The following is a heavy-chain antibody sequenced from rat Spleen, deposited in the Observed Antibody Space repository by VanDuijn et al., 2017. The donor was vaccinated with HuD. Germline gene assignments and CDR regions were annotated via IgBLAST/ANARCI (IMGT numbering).Heavy chain of an antibody. CDR3: AKVYAPYVMSA. CDR2: ISPSGGST. V-gene: IGHV5-19*01. CDR1: GFTFSNYG. D-gene: IGHD1-11*01. J-gene: IGHJ4*01. Sequence: EVQLVESGGGLVQPGRSLKLSCAASGFTFSNYGTHWIRQAPTKGLEWVASISPSGGSTYYRDSVKGRFTISRDNAKSTLYLQVNSLRSEGTATYYCAKVYAPYVMSAWGQGASVTVAS.